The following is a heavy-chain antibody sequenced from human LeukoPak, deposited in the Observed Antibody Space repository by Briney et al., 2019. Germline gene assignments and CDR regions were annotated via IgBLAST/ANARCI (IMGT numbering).Heavy chain of an antibody. J-gene: IGHJ4*02. V-gene: IGHV4-39*01. CDR1: GGSIRSSYYY. CDR2: IHNSEST. Sequence: SETLSLTCTVSGGSIRSSYYYWGWIRQPPGKGLEWIGNIHNSESTYHNPSLKSRVTISVDTSKNQFSLKLSSVTAADTAVYYCARQVTFGYAYAYYFDYWGQGSLVTVSS. CDR3: ARQVTFGYAYAYYFDY. D-gene: IGHD5-18*01.